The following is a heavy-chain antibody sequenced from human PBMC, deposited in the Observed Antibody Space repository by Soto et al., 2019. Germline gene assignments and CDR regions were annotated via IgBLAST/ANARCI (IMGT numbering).Heavy chain of an antibody. J-gene: IGHJ4*02. V-gene: IGHV4-59*01. CDR3: ARDYDSSGNFDY. Sequence: SETLSLTCTVPGGSISSYYWSWIRQPPGKGLEWIGYIYYSGSTNYNPSLKSRVTISVDTSKNQFSLKLSSVTAADTAVYYCARDYDSSGNFDYWGQGTLVTVSS. D-gene: IGHD3-22*01. CDR1: GGSISSYY. CDR2: IYYSGST.